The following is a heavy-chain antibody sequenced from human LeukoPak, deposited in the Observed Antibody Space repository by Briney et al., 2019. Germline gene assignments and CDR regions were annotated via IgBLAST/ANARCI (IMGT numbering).Heavy chain of an antibody. CDR3: ARVHLDYSDFDY. D-gene: IGHD4-11*01. CDR2: ISSYSSNI. V-gene: IGHV3-21*01. CDR1: GFTFSSYW. Sequence: GGSLRLSCAASGFTFSSYWMHWVRQAPGKGLVWVSSISSYSSNIYYADSVKGRFTISRDIAKNSLYLQMNSLRVEDTAVYYCARVHLDYSDFDYWGQGTLVTVSS. J-gene: IGHJ4*02.